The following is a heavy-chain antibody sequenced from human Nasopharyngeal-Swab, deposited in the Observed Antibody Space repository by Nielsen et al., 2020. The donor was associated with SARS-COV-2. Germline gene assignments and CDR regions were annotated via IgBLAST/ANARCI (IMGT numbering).Heavy chain of an antibody. CDR3: AREFSYYDFWSGYLVSSRAFDI. CDR1: GGSFSGYY. Sequence: SETLSLTCAVYGGSFSGYYWSWIRQHPGKGLEWIGYIYYSGSTYYNPSLKSRVTISVDTSKNQFSLKLSSVTAADTAVYYCAREFSYYDFWSGYLVSSRAFDIWGQGTMVTVSS. CDR2: IYYSGST. V-gene: IGHV4-31*11. J-gene: IGHJ3*02. D-gene: IGHD3-3*01.